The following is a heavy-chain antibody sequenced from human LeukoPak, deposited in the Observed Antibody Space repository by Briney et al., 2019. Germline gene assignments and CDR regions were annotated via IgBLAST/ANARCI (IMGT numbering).Heavy chain of an antibody. CDR3: AKTYGSGSLYYFDY. Sequence: GGSLRLSCSASGFTFSSYGMHWVRQAPGKGLEWVAVISYDGSNKYYAGSVKGRFTISRDNSKNTLYLQMNSLRAEDTAVYYCAKTYGSGSLYYFDYWGQGTLVTVSS. CDR2: ISYDGSNK. V-gene: IGHV3-30*18. CDR1: GFTFSSYG. D-gene: IGHD3-10*01. J-gene: IGHJ4*02.